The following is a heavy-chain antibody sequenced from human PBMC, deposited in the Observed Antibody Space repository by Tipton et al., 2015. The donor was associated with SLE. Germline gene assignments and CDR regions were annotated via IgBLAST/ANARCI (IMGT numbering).Heavy chain of an antibody. CDR3: ARVRDGYKFVFDI. D-gene: IGHD5-24*01. V-gene: IGHV4-59*01. Sequence: TLSLTCTVSGGSINTNYWSWIRQPPGKGLEWIGYSHYSGSTTYNYFLKSRVTVSVDTSKNKLSLKLSSVTAAGTAVYFCARVRDGYKFVFDIWGQGKMVTVSS. CDR1: GGSINTNY. J-gene: IGHJ3*02. CDR2: SHYSGST.